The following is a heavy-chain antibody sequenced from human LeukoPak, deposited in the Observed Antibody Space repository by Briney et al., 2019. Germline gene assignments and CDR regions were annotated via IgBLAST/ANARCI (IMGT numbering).Heavy chain of an antibody. CDR1: GYSISSGYY. CDR2: IYHSGST. J-gene: IGHJ4*02. D-gene: IGHD6-19*01. Sequence: SETLSLTCAVSGYSISSGYYSGWIRQPPGKGLEWIGSIYHSGSTYYNPSLKSRGTISVDTSKNQFSLKLSSVTAADTAVYSCARRSGIAVAFDPYYFDYWGQGTLVTVSS. CDR3: ARRSGIAVAFDPYYFDY. V-gene: IGHV4-38-2*01.